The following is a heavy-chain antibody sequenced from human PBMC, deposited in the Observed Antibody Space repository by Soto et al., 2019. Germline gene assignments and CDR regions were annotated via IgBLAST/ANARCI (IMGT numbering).Heavy chain of an antibody. CDR2: INHSGST. CDR1: GGSFSGYY. D-gene: IGHD6-13*01. Sequence: PSETLSLTCAVYGGSFSGYYWSWIRQPPGKGLEWIGEINHSGSTNYNPSLKSRVTISVGTSKNQFSLKLSSVTAADTAVYYCARDRYSSSWSSLLYGMDVWGQGTTVTVSS. V-gene: IGHV4-34*01. J-gene: IGHJ6*02. CDR3: ARDRYSSSWSSLLYGMDV.